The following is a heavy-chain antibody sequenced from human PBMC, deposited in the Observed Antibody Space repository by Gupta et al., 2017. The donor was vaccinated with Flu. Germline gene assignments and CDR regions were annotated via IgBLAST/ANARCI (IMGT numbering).Heavy chain of an antibody. CDR1: GFTFSSYG. CDR3: ARENHDGVVPPEYYYYMDV. V-gene: IGHV3-33*01. Sequence: QVQLVESGGGVVQPGRSLRLSCAASGFTFSSYGMHWVRQAPGKGLEWVAGIWYDGSNKYYADSVKGRFTISRDNSKNTLYLQMNSLRAEDTAVYYCARENHDGVVPPEYYYYMDVWGKGTTVTVSS. D-gene: IGHD2-2*01. CDR2: IWYDGSNK. J-gene: IGHJ6*03.